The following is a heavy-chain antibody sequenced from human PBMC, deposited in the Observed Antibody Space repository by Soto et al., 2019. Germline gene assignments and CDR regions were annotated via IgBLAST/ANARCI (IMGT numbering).Heavy chain of an antibody. V-gene: IGHV1-69*08. Sequence: QVQLVQSGAEVKKPGSSVKVSCKASGGTFSSYTISWVRQAPGQGLEWMGRIIPILGIANYAQKFQGRVTITADKSTSTAYMELSSLRSEDTAVYYCARERRGDCYGSGSIWFDPWGQGTLVTVSS. CDR3: ARERRGDCYGSGSIWFDP. J-gene: IGHJ5*02. D-gene: IGHD3-10*01. CDR2: IIPILGIA. CDR1: GGTFSSYT.